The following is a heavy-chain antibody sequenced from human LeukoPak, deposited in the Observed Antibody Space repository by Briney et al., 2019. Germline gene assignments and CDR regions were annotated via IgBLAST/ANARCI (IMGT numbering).Heavy chain of an antibody. CDR2: IYYSGST. Sequence: PSETLSLTCTVSGGSISSYYWSWIRQPPGKGLEWIGYIYYSGSTNYNPSLKSRVTISVDTSKNQFSLKLSSVTAADTAVYYCQRVTGTTGWFDPWGQGTLVAVSS. D-gene: IGHD1-1*01. CDR1: GGSISSYY. J-gene: IGHJ5*02. V-gene: IGHV4-59*01. CDR3: QRVTGTTGWFDP.